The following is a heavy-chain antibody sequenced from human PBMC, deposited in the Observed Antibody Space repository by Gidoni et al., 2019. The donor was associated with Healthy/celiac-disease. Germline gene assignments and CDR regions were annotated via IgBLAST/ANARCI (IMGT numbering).Heavy chain of an antibody. J-gene: IGHJ2*01. CDR3: AKSYEGDWYFDL. Sequence: EVQLLESGGGLVQPGGSLRLSCAASGFTFSSYAMSGVRQAPGKGLEWVSAISGSGGSTYYADSVKGRFTISRDNSKNTLYLQMNSLRAEDTAVYYCAKSYEGDWYFDLWGRGTLVTVSS. V-gene: IGHV3-23*01. D-gene: IGHD3-16*01. CDR2: ISGSGGST. CDR1: GFTFSSYA.